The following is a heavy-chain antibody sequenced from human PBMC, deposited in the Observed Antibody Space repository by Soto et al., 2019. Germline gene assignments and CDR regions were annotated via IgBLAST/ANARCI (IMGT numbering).Heavy chain of an antibody. D-gene: IGHD6-19*01. V-gene: IGHV3-23*01. J-gene: IGHJ1*01. Sequence: GGSLRLSCAASGFTFSSYAMSWVRQAPGKGLEWVSAISGSGGSTYYADSVKGRFTISRDNSKNTLYLQMNSLRAEDTAVYYCAKDGPGIAVAGPSEYFQHWGQGTLVTVSS. CDR3: AKDGPGIAVAGPSEYFQH. CDR1: GFTFSSYA. CDR2: ISGSGGST.